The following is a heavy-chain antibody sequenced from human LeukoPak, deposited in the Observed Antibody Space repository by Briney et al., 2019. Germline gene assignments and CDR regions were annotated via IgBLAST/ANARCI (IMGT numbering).Heavy chain of an antibody. D-gene: IGHD3-22*01. CDR3: AKDAMIVVVTGAFDI. CDR1: GFTFDDYA. Sequence: GGSLRLSCAASGFTFDDYAMHWVRQAPGQGLEWVSGISWNSGSIGYADSVKGRFTISRDNAKNSLYLQMNSLRAEDTALYYCAKDAMIVVVTGAFDIRGQGTMVTVSS. CDR2: ISWNSGSI. J-gene: IGHJ3*02. V-gene: IGHV3-9*01.